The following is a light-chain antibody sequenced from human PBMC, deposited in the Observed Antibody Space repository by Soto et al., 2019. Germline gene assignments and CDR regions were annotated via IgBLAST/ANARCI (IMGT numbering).Light chain of an antibody. J-gene: IGLJ1*01. V-gene: IGLV2-18*02. Sequence: QSALTQPPSVSGSPGQSVAISCTGTSSDVGSYNRVSWYQQPPGAAHNLMIYEVSNRPSGVPDRFSGSKSGNTASLTISGRQAEDEADYYCNSYTGSSTYVFGAGTKLTVL. CDR2: EVS. CDR1: SSDVGSYNR. CDR3: NSYTGSSTYV.